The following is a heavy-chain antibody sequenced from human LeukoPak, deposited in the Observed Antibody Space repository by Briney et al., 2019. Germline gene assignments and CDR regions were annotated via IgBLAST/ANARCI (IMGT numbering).Heavy chain of an antibody. J-gene: IGHJ5*02. CDR3: ARDFVGATGRNWFDP. CDR2: ISSSSSYI. D-gene: IGHD1-26*01. CDR1: GFTFSSYA. Sequence: GGSLRLSCAASGFTFSSYAMSWVRQAPGKGLEWISSISSSSSYIYYAESVKGRFTISRDNAKNSLYLQMNSLRAEDTAVYYCARDFVGATGRNWFDPWGQGTLVTVSS. V-gene: IGHV3-21*01.